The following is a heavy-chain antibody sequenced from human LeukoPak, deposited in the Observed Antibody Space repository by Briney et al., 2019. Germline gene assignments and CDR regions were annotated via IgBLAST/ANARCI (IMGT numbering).Heavy chain of an antibody. D-gene: IGHD3-10*01. J-gene: IGHJ6*02. V-gene: IGHV3-9*01. CDR1: GFTFDDYA. CDR2: ISWNSGSI. CDR3: AKDYYGSGSYSRVDV. Sequence: PGRSLRLSCAASGFTFDDYAMHWVRHAPGKGLEWVSGISWNSGSIGYADSVKGRFTISRDNAKNSLYLQMNSLRAEDTALYYCAKDYYGSGSYSRVDVWGQGTTFTVSS.